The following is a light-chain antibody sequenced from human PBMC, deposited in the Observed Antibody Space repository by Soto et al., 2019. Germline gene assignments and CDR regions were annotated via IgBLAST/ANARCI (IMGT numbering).Light chain of an antibody. CDR3: QTYNSCPLT. CDR2: GAS. J-gene: IGKJ4*01. Sequence: EIVMTQSPATLSVSPGDRATLSCRASQSISSYLAWYQQKPGKAPKLLIYGASTLPTGVPSRFSGSSSGTEFTLTISSLQPEDVATYYCQTYNSCPLTFGGGTKVDIK. V-gene: IGKV3-15*01. CDR1: QSISSY.